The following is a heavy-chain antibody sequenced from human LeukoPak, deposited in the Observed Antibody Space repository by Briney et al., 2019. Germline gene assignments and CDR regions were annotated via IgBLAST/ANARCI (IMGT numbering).Heavy chain of an antibody. CDR1: GGSISSFY. Sequence: SETLSLTCTVSGGSISSFYWSWIRQPPGKGLEWIGYMSYSGSTNYNSTLKSRVTISLDTSKNQFSLKLNSVTAADTAVYYCARGYCRGGSCYRTFFDQWGEGALVTVSS. V-gene: IGHV4-59*01. CDR2: MSYSGST. D-gene: IGHD2-15*01. CDR3: ARGYCRGGSCYRTFFDQ. J-gene: IGHJ4*02.